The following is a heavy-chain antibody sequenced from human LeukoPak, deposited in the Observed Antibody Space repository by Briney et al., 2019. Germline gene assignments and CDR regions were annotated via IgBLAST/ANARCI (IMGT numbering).Heavy chain of an antibody. CDR2: ISSSSSYR. CDR1: GFTFSSYS. Sequence: GGSLRLSCAASGFTFSSYSMNWVRQAPGKGLEWVSSISSSSSYRYYGDSVKGRFTISRDNSKDSLYLQMNSLRTEDTALYYCAKGSGAYFDYWGQGSLVTVSS. V-gene: IGHV3-21*04. J-gene: IGHJ4*02. D-gene: IGHD3-10*01. CDR3: AKGSGAYFDY.